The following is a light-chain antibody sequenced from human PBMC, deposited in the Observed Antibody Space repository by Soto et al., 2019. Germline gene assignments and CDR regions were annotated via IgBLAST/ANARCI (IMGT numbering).Light chain of an antibody. J-gene: IGLJ1*01. Sequence: QSALTQPASVSGSRGQSIIISCVGRNTDVGQDKSVSWYQQGPGKAPKLLIFEVTNRPSGVSNRFSGSRSGNTASLTISGLQPDDEGDYFCVSYTDTESLVVGIGTKVTV. CDR3: VSYTDTESLV. V-gene: IGLV2-14*01. CDR2: EVT. CDR1: NTDVGQDKS.